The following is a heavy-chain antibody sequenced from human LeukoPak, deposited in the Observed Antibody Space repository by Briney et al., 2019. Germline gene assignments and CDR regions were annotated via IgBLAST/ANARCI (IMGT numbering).Heavy chain of an antibody. V-gene: IGHV3-7*03. Sequence: GGSLRLSCAASGFTFGSYWMSWVRQAPGKGLGWVANINEGGSEGYYVDSLKGRFTISRDNAKNSLYLQMNSLRAEDTAVYYCARAGFSTSRDFWGQGTLVTVSS. D-gene: IGHD2-2*01. CDR1: GFTFGSYW. CDR3: ARAGFSTSRDF. J-gene: IGHJ4*02. CDR2: INEGGSEG.